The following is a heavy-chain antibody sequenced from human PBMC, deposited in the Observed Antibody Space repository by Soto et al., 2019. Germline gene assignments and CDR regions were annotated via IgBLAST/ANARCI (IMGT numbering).Heavy chain of an antibody. CDR2: IYSGGST. Sequence: GGSLRLSCAASGFTVSSNYMSWVRQAPGKGLEWVSVIYSGGSTYYADSVKGRFTISRDNSKNTLYLQMNSLRAEDTAVYYCARAHPGRAAFDIWGQGTRVTVSS. CDR3: ARAHPGRAAFDI. CDR1: GFTVSSNY. J-gene: IGHJ3*02. V-gene: IGHV3-53*01.